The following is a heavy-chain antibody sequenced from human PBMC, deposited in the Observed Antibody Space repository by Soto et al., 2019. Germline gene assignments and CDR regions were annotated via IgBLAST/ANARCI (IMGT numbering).Heavy chain of an antibody. D-gene: IGHD1-20*01. Sequence: SETLSLTCTVSGGSISSYYWSWIRQPPGKGLEWIGYIYYSGSTNYNPSLKSRVTISVDTSKNQFSLKLSSVTAADTAVYYCAREDNWNGPFDYWGQGTLVTVSS. V-gene: IGHV4-59*01. J-gene: IGHJ4*02. CDR1: GGSISSYY. CDR2: IYYSGST. CDR3: AREDNWNGPFDY.